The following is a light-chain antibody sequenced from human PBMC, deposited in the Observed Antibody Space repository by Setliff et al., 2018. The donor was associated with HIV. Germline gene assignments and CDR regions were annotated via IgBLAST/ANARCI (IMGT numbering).Light chain of an antibody. Sequence: VLTQPPSASGSPGQAVTISCTGTSSDVGSYNYVSWYQQHPGKAPQLMIFEVSKRPSGIPDRFSGSKSGNTASLTVSGLQAEDEADYYCSSYGGRNNWVFGGGTKVTVL. CDR1: SSDVGSYNY. V-gene: IGLV2-8*01. J-gene: IGLJ3*02. CDR2: EVS. CDR3: SSYGGRNNWV.